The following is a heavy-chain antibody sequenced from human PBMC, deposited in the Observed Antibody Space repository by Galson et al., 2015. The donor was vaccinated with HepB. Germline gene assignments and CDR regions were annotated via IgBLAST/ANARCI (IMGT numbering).Heavy chain of an antibody. V-gene: IGHV4-39*07. D-gene: IGHD5/OR15-5a*01. CDR1: GGSISSSSYY. J-gene: IGHJ5*02. CDR2: ISYSGTT. Sequence: TLSLTCIVSGGSISSSSYYWGWVRQPPGQGLEWIGSISYSGTTYYNPSLESRVTVSAETSKNQFSLKLRSVTATDTAVYYCARVSTTTGVDPWGQGTLVTVSS. CDR3: ARVSTTTGVDP.